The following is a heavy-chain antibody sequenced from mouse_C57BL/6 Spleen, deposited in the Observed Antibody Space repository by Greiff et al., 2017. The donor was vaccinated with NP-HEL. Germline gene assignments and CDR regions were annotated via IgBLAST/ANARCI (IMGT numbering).Heavy chain of an antibody. CDR3: TLYDGYYNFDY. CDR1: GFNIKDDY. V-gene: IGHV14-4*01. D-gene: IGHD2-3*01. J-gene: IGHJ2*01. CDR2: IDPENGDT. Sequence: EVQLQQSGAELVRPGASVKLSCTASGFNIKDDYMHWVKQRPEQGLEWIGWIDPENGDTEYASKFQGKATITADTSSNTAYLQLSSLTSEDTAVYYCTLYDGYYNFDYWGQGTTLTVSS.